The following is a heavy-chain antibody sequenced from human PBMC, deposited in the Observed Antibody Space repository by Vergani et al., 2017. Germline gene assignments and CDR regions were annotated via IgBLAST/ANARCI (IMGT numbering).Heavy chain of an antibody. V-gene: IGHV1-2*02. CDR3: ARVXRGVVVTAHDAFDI. J-gene: IGHJ3*02. D-gene: IGHD2-21*02. Sequence: QVQLVQSGAEVKKPGASVKVSCKASGYTFTGYYMHWVRQAPGQGLEWMGWINPNSGGTNYAQKFQGRVTMTRDTSISTAYMELSRRRSDDTAVYYCARVXRGVVVTAHDAFDIWGQGTMVTVSS. CDR1: GYTFTGYY. CDR2: INPNSGGT.